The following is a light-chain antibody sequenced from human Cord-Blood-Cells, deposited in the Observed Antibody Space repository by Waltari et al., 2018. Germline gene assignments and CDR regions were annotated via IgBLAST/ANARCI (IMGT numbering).Light chain of an antibody. CDR3: QQRSNWPIT. Sequence: EIVLTQSPATLSLSPGERATLSGRASQSVSSYLAWYQQKPGQAPRLLIYDASNRATGIAARFSGSGSGTDFTLTISSLAPEDFAVYYCQQRSNWPITFGQGTRLEIK. CDR2: DAS. V-gene: IGKV3-11*01. J-gene: IGKJ5*01. CDR1: QSVSSY.